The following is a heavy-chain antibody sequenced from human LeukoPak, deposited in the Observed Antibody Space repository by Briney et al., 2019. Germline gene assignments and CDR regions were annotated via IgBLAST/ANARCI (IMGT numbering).Heavy chain of an antibody. Sequence: PGGSLRLSCAASGFTFSSYAMHWVRQAPGKGLEWVAVISYDGSNKYYADSVKGRFTISRDNSKNTLYLQMNSLRAEDTAVYYCARVEPAGRDAFDIWGQGTMVTVSS. V-gene: IGHV3-30*04. CDR1: GFTFSSYA. CDR3: ARVEPAGRDAFDI. CDR2: ISYDGSNK. J-gene: IGHJ3*02. D-gene: IGHD2-2*01.